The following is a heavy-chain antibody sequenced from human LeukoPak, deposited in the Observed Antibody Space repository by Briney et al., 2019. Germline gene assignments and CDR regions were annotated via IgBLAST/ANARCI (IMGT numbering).Heavy chain of an antibody. CDR3: ARCKAVAGTINAFDF. D-gene: IGHD6-19*01. CDR1: GYSFTSYW. Sequence: GESLKISCKSSGYSFTSYWISWVRQMPGKDLEWMGIIYPGDSEARYSPSFRGQVTISADKSINTAYLQWSSLKASDTAMYYCARCKAVAGTINAFDFWGQGTMVTVSS. V-gene: IGHV5-51*01. CDR2: IYPGDSEA. J-gene: IGHJ3*01.